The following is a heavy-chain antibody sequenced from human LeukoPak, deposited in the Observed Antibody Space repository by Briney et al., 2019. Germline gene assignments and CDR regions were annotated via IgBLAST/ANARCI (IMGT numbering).Heavy chain of an antibody. J-gene: IGHJ4*02. CDR3: ARDYFDY. CDR1: GFSLSSDW. CDR2: MKEDGSEK. Sequence: GGSLRLSCVASGFSLSSDWMGWVRQAPGKGLEWVANMKEDGSEKHYVDSVKGRFTISRDNAKNSVYLQMNSLRAEDTALYYCARDYFDYWGQGTLVIVSS. V-gene: IGHV3-7*01.